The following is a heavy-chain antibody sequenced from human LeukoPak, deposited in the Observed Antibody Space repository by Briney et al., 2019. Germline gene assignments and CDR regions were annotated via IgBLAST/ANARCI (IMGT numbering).Heavy chain of an antibody. CDR2: IYYSGSN. CDR3: ARDLASGTWVGD. J-gene: IGHJ4*02. CDR1: GGSISSSSFY. Sequence: SETLSLTCTVSGGSISSSSFYWGCIRQPPGKELEWFMSIYYSGSNYYHPSLRSRATIPVDTSKNQFSLKLSSVTAADTAVYYCARDLASGTWVGDWGQGTLVTVSS. V-gene: IGHV4-39*07. D-gene: IGHD3-16*01.